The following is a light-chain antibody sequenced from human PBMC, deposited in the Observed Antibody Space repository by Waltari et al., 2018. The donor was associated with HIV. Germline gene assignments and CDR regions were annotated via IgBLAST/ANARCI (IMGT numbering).Light chain of an antibody. CDR2: GNT. CDR3: QSYDSSLSAWV. J-gene: IGLJ3*02. CDR1: SSNIGADYH. Sequence: QSVLTQPPSLSGAPGQTVTISCTGTSSNIGADYHVHWYQQLPGTPPQLLIYGNTIRPSGVPDRFSGSKSGTSASLAITGLQADDEADYYCQSYDSSLSAWVFGGGTKLTVL. V-gene: IGLV1-40*01.